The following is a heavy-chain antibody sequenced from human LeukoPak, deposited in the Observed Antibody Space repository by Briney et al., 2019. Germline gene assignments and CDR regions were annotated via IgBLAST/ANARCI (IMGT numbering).Heavy chain of an antibody. CDR3: ARDSGGRGHFDL. J-gene: IGHJ4*02. CDR1: GYTFTSYG. D-gene: IGHD3-16*01. CDR2: ISAYNGNT. Sequence: GASVKVSCKASGYTFTSYGISWVRQAPGQGLEWMGWISAYNGNTNYAQKLQGRVTITADESTSTAYMELSSLRSDDTAVYYCARDSGGRGHFDLWGQGTLVTVSS. V-gene: IGHV1-18*01.